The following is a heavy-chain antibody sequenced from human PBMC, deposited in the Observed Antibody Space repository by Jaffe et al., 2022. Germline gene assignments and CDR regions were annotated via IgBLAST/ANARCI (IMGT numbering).Heavy chain of an antibody. D-gene: IGHD2-15*01. CDR3: ATKTAGLCSGGSCYYLDD. CDR2: INTNTGNP. Sequence: QVQVVQSGSELKKPGASVNISCKASGYTLPRYPMNWVRQAPGQGLEWMGWINTNTGNPTYAQGFTGRFVFSLDTSVSTAYLQISSLKTEDTAVYYCATKTAGLCSGGSCYYLDDWGQGTMVTVSS. CDR1: GYTLPRYP. J-gene: IGHJ4*02. V-gene: IGHV7-4-1*02.